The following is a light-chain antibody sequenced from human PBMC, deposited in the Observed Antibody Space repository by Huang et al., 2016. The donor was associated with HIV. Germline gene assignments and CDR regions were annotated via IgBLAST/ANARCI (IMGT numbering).Light chain of an antibody. CDR1: QSLLHSNGYNY. J-gene: IGKJ5*01. CDR3: MQAQQTPCT. V-gene: IGKV2-28*01. CDR2: LGS. Sequence: DIVMTQSPLSLPVTPGEPASISCRSSQSLLHSNGYNYLDWYLQKPGQSPQLLIYLGSNRASGVPDRFSGSGSVTYFTLKISRVEAEDVGVYYCMQAQQTPCTFGQGTRLEIK.